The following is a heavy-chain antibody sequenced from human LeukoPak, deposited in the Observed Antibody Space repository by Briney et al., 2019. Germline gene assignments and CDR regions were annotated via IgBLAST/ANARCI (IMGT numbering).Heavy chain of an antibody. CDR3: AKDRSSSGWYPYFLY. CDR2: ISGSGGST. V-gene: IGHV3-23*01. J-gene: IGHJ4*02. Sequence: QPGGSLRLSCAASGFTFSSYAMSWVRQAPGKGLEWVSAISGSGGSTYYVDSVKGRFTISRDNSKNTLYLQMNSLRAEDTAVYYCAKDRSSSGWYPYFLYWGQGTLVTVSS. CDR1: GFTFSSYA. D-gene: IGHD6-19*01.